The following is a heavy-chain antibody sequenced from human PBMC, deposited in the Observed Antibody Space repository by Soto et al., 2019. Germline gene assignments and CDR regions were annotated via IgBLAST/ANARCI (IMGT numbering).Heavy chain of an antibody. J-gene: IGHJ4*02. CDR3: ARADSSGYYEARFDY. CDR2: IYPGDSDT. Sequence: DSLKISCRGSGYSFTSYWNGWVRQMPGKGLEWMGIIYPGDSDTRYSPSFQGQVTISADKSIRTAYLQWSSLKASDTAMYYCARADSSGYYEARFDYWGQGTLVTVSS. V-gene: IGHV5-51*01. D-gene: IGHD3-22*01. CDR1: GYSFTSYW.